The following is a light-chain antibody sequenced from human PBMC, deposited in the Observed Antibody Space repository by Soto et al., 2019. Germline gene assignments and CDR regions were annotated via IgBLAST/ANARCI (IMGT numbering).Light chain of an antibody. Sequence: QSALSQPASVSGSPGQSITISCTGTRSDIGSYNSIAWYQQHPGKAPRVMIFGVTKRPSGISNCFSGSNSGFTAPLTSSGLHAEDEAYYCRFSYAGSSTWVFGGGTKLTVL. CDR2: GVT. V-gene: IGLV2-23*02. CDR3: FSYAGSSTWV. CDR1: RSDIGSYNS. J-gene: IGLJ3*02.